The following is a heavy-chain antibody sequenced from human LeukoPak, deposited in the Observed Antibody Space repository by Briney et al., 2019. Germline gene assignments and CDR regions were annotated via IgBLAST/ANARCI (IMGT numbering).Heavy chain of an antibody. CDR2: ISAYNGST. D-gene: IGHD1-20*01. CDR3: ASNNWNDARDY. CDR1: GYTFTSYG. J-gene: IGHJ4*02. Sequence: RASVKVSCKASGYTFTSYGISWVRQAPGQGLEWMGWISAYNGSTNYAQKLQGRVTMTTDTSTSTAYMELRSLRSDDTAVYCCASNNWNDARDYWGQGTLVTVS. V-gene: IGHV1-18*01.